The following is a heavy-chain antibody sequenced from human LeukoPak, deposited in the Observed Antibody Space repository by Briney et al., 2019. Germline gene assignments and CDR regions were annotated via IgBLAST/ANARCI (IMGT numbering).Heavy chain of an antibody. CDR2: ITSGFTP. J-gene: IGHJ4*02. D-gene: IGHD2-15*01. V-gene: IGHV3-23*01. CDR1: GLTFSDYA. CDR3: AKDYSDSRVADVFFEY. Sequence: SGGSLRLSCAASGLTFSDYAMSWFRQAPGKGLEWVSTITSGFTPHYADSVKGRFTISRDNSKNMFHLQLNSLRAEDTAEYYCAKDYSDSRVADVFFEYWGQGTPVTVSS.